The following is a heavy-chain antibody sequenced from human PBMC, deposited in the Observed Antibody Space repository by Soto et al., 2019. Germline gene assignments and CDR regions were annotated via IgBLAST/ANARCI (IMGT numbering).Heavy chain of an antibody. CDR1: GGTFSSYA. CDR3: ASTPQIVATRKPYGFDY. Sequence: GASVKVSCKASGGTFSSYAISWVRQAPGQGLEWMGGIIPIFGTANYAQKFQGRVTITADESTSTAYMELSSLRSEDTAVYYCASTPQIVATRKPYGFDYWGQGTLVTVSS. V-gene: IGHV1-69*13. J-gene: IGHJ4*02. CDR2: IIPIFGTA. D-gene: IGHD5-12*01.